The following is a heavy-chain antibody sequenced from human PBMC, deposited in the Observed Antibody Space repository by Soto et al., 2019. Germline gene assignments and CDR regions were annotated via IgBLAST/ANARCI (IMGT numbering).Heavy chain of an antibody. V-gene: IGHV5-51*01. D-gene: IGHD2-2*01. CDR3: ARHGIVVVPAASGHTGYYYYGMDV. CDR2: IYPGDSDT. Sequence: PGESLKISCKGSGYSFTSYWIGWVRQMPGKGLEWMGIIYPGDSDTRYSPSFQGQVTISADKSISTAYLQWSSLKASDTAMYYCARHGIVVVPAASGHTGYYYYGMDVWGQGTTVTVSS. J-gene: IGHJ6*02. CDR1: GYSFTSYW.